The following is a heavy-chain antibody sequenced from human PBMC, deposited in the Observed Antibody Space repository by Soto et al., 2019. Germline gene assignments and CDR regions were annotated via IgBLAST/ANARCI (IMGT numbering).Heavy chain of an antibody. Sequence: GGSLRLSCAASGFTFSSYAMSWVRQAPGKGLEWVSAISGSGGSTYYADSVKGRFTISRDNSKNTLYLQMNSLRAEDTAVYYCAKVWGSSGYYYEDYFDYWGQGTLVTVSS. CDR1: GFTFSSYA. J-gene: IGHJ4*02. CDR3: AKVWGSSGYYYEDYFDY. CDR2: ISGSGGST. V-gene: IGHV3-23*01. D-gene: IGHD3-22*01.